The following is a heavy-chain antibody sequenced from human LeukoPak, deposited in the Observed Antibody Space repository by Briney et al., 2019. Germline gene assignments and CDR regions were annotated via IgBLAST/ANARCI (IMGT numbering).Heavy chain of an antibody. V-gene: IGHV3-23*01. Sequence: PGGSLRLSCAASGFTFSSYAMSWVRQAPGKGLEWVSAISGSGGSTYYADSVRGRFTVSRDNSKNTLYLQMNSLRPEDTAMYYCAKVLGEYSIRSKPLDTWGQRTLVAVSS. D-gene: IGHD6-13*01. J-gene: IGHJ5*02. CDR3: AKVLGEYSIRSKPLDT. CDR1: GFTFSSYA. CDR2: ISGSGGST.